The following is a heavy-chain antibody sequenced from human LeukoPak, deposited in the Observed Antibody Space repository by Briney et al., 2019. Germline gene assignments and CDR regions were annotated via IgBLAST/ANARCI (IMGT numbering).Heavy chain of an antibody. CDR2: INPNSGGT. D-gene: IGHD3-16*02. CDR3: ARALALDGFIDY. V-gene: IGHV1-2*02. CDR1: YTXXXXX. Sequence: YTXXXXXMHWVRQAPGQGLEWMGWINPNSGGTNYAQKFQGRVTMTRDTSISTAYMELSRLRSDDTAVYYCARALALDGFIDYWGQGTLVTVSS. J-gene: IGHJ4*02.